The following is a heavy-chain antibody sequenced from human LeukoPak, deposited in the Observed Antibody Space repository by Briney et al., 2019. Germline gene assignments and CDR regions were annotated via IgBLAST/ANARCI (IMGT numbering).Heavy chain of an antibody. CDR3: ARRLSGSYPLDY. V-gene: IGHV3-49*03. Sequence: GGSLRLSCTASGFTFADYAMSWFRQAPGKGLEYVGFIRSKVYGETTEYAASVKGRFSISRDDSKTIAYLQMNSLKTEDTAVYFCARRLSGSYPLDYWGQGTLVTVSS. CDR1: GFTFADYA. J-gene: IGHJ4*02. D-gene: IGHD3-10*01. CDR2: IRSKVYGETT.